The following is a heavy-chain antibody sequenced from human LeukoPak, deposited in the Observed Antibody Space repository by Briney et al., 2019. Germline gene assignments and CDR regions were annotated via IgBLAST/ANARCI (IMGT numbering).Heavy chain of an antibody. CDR2: IIPIFDKT. J-gene: IGHJ6*02. CDR3: ARQDPGHGFFYDMDV. CDR1: GGTFSTYA. Sequence: SVKVSCKASGGTFSTYALSWVRQVPGQGLEWMGGIIPIFDKTNYAQKFQDRVTITADESTSTAYTELSSLRSEDTAMYYCARQDPGHGFFYDMDVWGQGTTVTVSS. V-gene: IGHV1-69*13. D-gene: IGHD3-10*01.